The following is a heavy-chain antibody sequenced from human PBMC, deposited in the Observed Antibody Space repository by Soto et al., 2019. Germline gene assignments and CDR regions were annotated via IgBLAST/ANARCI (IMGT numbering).Heavy chain of an antibody. CDR2: VLYDGSKK. D-gene: IGHD6-19*01. CDR3: VKDGSSGWPYFDDMDV. J-gene: IGHJ6*02. V-gene: IGHV3-30*18. CDR1: GFTFSSYG. Sequence: QVQLVESGGGVVQPGRSLRLSCAASGFTFSSYGMHWVRQAPGKGLEWVAVVLYDGSKKYYADSGKCRFTISRDNSKNTLYLQMSSLRAEDTALYYCVKDGSSGWPYFDDMDVWGQGTTVTVSS.